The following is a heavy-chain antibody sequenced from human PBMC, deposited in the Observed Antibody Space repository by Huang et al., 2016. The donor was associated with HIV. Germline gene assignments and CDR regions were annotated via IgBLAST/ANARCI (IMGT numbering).Heavy chain of an antibody. D-gene: IGHD2-8*02. CDR3: ARATSNWWLQIDF. CDR2: INTNTVNP. J-gene: IGHJ4*01. CDR1: GYTFSNFG. Sequence: QVQLVQSGSELKKPGASVRISCKASGYTFSNFGLNWVRQAPGQGLEWMGWINTNTVNPTYVQGFTGRFVFSLDTSVSTAYLQISSLKAGDTAIYYCARATSNWWLQIDFWGRGSLVTVSS. V-gene: IGHV7-4-1*02.